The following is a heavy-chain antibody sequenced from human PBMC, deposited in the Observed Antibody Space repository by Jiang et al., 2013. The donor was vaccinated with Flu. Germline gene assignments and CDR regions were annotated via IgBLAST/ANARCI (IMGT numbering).Heavy chain of an antibody. V-gene: IGHV6-1*01. D-gene: IGHD2-2*01. J-gene: IGHJ4*02. Sequence: QTLSLTCAISGDSVSSNSAAWNWIRQSPSRGLEWLGRTYYRSRWFNDYAVSVESRITFNPDTSKNQFSLQLSSVTPEDTAVYYCARGQLALFDYWGQGTLVTVSS. CDR2: TYYRSRWFN. CDR1: GDSVSSNSAA. CDR3: ARGQLALFDY.